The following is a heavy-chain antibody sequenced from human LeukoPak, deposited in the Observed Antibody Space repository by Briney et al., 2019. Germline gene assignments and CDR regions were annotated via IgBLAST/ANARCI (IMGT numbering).Heavy chain of an antibody. CDR3: ALTYYYDSSGTTGWFDP. D-gene: IGHD3-22*01. CDR1: GGSISSGGYY. J-gene: IGHJ5*02. Sequence: PSETLSLTCTVSGGSISSGGYYWSWIRQPPGKGLEWIGYIYYSGSTYYNPSLKSRVTISVDTFNNQFSLKLSSVTAADTAVYYCALTYYYDSSGTTGWFDPWGQGTLVTVSS. V-gene: IGHV4-31*03. CDR2: IYYSGST.